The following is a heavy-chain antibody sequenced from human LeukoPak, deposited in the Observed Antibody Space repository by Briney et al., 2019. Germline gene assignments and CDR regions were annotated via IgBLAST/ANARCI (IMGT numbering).Heavy chain of an antibody. D-gene: IGHD2-2*02. J-gene: IGHJ4*02. CDR1: GFTFSNYW. CDR2: ISGSGGST. Sequence: GGSLRLSCAASGFTFSNYWMHWVRQAPGKGLEWVSGISGSGGSTYYADSVKGRFTISRDNSKNTLYLQMNSLRAEDTAVYYCAKGYCRGISCYSDYWGQGTLVTVSS. V-gene: IGHV3-23*01. CDR3: AKGYCRGISCYSDY.